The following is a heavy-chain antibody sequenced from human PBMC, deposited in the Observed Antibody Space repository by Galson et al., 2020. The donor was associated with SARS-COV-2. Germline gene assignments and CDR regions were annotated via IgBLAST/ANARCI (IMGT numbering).Heavy chain of an antibody. V-gene: IGHV4-34*01. J-gene: IGHJ3*02. Sequence: SQTLSLTCAVYGGSFSGYYWSWIRQPPGKGLEWIGEINHSGSTNYNPSLKSRVTISVDTSKNQFSLKLSSVTAADTAVYYCARLGNVVVPADGEGNRLDIWGQGTMVTVSS. CDR2: INHSGST. CDR1: GGSFSGYY. CDR3: ARLGNVVVPADGEGNRLDI. D-gene: IGHD2-2*01.